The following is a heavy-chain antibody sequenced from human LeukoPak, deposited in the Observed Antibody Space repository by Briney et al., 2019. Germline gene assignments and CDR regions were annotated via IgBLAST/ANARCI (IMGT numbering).Heavy chain of an antibody. CDR3: AKGDSTSCCRGEVS. V-gene: IGHV3-30-3*01. D-gene: IGHD2-2*01. J-gene: IGHJ5*02. CDR1: GFTFSSYA. CDR2: ISYDGSNK. Sequence: GGSLRLSCAASGFTFSSYAMHWVRQAPGKGLEWVAVISYDGSNKYYADSVKGRFTISRDNSMNTLYLQMNSLRAEDTAVYYCAKGDSTSCCRGEVSWGQGTLVTVSS.